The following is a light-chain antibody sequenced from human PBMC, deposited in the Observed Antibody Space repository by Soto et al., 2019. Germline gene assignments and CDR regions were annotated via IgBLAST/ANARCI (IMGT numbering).Light chain of an antibody. CDR2: AAS. J-gene: IGKJ4*01. CDR3: QQADSFPLT. CDR1: QDISSW. V-gene: IGKV1D-12*01. Sequence: DIQMTQSPSSVSASVGDRVIITCRASQDISSWLAWYQQKAGEAPKLLIFAASRLHSGVPSRFSGSVSGTDFTLTITNLQPEDFATYYCQQADSFPLTFGGGTKLEIK.